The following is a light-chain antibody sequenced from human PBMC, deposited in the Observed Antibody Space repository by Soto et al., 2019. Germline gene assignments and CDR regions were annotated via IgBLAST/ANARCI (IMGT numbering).Light chain of an antibody. V-gene: IGLV2-8*01. J-gene: IGLJ3*02. CDR3: NSYAGSNNWV. CDR1: SSDVGGYNY. CDR2: EVS. Sequence: QSALTQPASVSGSPGQSITISCTGNSSDVGGYNYVSWFQQHPGKAPKLMIYEVSKRPSGVPDRFSGSKSRNTASLTVSALKAEDEADYYCNSYAGSNNWVFGVGTKLTVL.